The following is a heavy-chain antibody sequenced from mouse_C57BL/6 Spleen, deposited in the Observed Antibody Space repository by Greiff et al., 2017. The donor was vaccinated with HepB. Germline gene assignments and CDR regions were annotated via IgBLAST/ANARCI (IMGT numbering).Heavy chain of an antibody. CDR2: ISDGGSYT. J-gene: IGHJ4*01. D-gene: IGHD1-1*01. V-gene: IGHV5-4*01. Sequence: EVQLVESGGGLVKPGGSLKLSCAASGFTFSSYAMSWVRQTPEKRLEWVATISDGGSYTYYPDNVKGRFTISRDNAKNNLYLQMSHLKSEDTAMYYCARGLLLRYHYYAMDYWGQGTSVTVSS. CDR1: GFTFSSYA. CDR3: ARGLLLRYHYYAMDY.